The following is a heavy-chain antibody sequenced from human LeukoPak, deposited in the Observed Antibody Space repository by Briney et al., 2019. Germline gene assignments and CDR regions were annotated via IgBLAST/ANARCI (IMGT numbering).Heavy chain of an antibody. D-gene: IGHD2-2*01. Sequence: GASVKVSCKASGYTFTGYYMRWVRQAPGQGLEWMGWINTNTGNPTYAQAFTGRFVFSLDTSVSTAYLEISSLKAEDTAVYYCARVGVPKIWYYFDYWGQGTLVTVSS. J-gene: IGHJ4*02. CDR2: INTNTGNP. CDR1: GYTFTGYY. CDR3: ARVGVPKIWYYFDY. V-gene: IGHV7-4-1*02.